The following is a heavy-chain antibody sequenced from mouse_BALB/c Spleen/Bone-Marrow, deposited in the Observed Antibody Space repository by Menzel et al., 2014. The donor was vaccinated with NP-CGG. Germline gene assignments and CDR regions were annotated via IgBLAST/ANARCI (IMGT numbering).Heavy chain of an antibody. V-gene: IGHV1-7*01. Sequence: QVQLKESGAELAKPGASVKMSCKASGYTFTSYWMHWVKQRPGQGLEWIGYIYPSTGYTEYNQKFKDKVTLTADKSSSTAYMQLGGLTSEDSAVYYCARDDYAYWGQGTLVTVSA. J-gene: IGHJ3*01. CDR2: IYPSTGYT. D-gene: IGHD2-4*01. CDR1: GYTFTSYW. CDR3: ARDDYAY.